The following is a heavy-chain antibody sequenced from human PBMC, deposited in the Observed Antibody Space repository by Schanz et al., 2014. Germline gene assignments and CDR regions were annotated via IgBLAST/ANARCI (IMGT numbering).Heavy chain of an antibody. CDR1: GFTFSSYG. V-gene: IGHV3-30*18. D-gene: IGHD2-2*01. Sequence: QVQLVESGGGVVQPGRSLRLSCAASGFTFSSYGMHWVRQAPGKGLEWVAAMSYDGSIKYYGDSVKGRFTISRDNSKNTLYLHMNTLRSEDTAVYYCAKDSTHIDIVLVPTAIDYGGQGTLVTVSS. CDR3: AKDSTHIDIVLVPTAIDY. J-gene: IGHJ4*02. CDR2: MSYDGSIK.